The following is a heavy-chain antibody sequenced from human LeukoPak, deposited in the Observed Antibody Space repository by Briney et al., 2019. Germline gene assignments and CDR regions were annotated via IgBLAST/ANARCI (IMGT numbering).Heavy chain of an antibody. D-gene: IGHD7-27*01. CDR1: GGSISISNYF. CDR2: VYYSGDT. V-gene: IGHV4-39*01. J-gene: IGHJ4*02. Sequence: PSETLSLTCAVSGGSISISNYFWAWIRQPPGKGLEWIGSVYYSGDTYYNPSLKSRVTISVDTSKNQFSLELSSVTAADTAVYYCARQVTLNWGLFTYYFDYWGQGTLVTVSS. CDR3: ARQVTLNWGLFTYYFDY.